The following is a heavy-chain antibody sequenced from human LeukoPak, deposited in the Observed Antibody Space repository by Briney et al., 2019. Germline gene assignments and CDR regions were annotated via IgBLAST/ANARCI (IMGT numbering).Heavy chain of an antibody. J-gene: IGHJ4*02. Sequence: PGGSLRLSCAASGFTFSRYWISWVRQAPGKGLEWVANIKQDGSEKYYVDSVKGRFTISRDNAKNSLYLQMNSLRGEDTALYYCARVSCTNGVCYGFDFWGQGTLVTVSS. CDR2: IKQDGSEK. D-gene: IGHD2-8*01. CDR3: ARVSCTNGVCYGFDF. CDR1: GFTFSRYW. V-gene: IGHV3-7*01.